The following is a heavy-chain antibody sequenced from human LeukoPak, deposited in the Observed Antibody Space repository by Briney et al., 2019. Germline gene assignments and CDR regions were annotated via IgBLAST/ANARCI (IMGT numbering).Heavy chain of an antibody. V-gene: IGHV3-23*01. CDR3: AKAGYYYDSSGYYISDYFDY. D-gene: IGHD3-22*01. CDR1: GLTFSSSW. CDR2: ISGSGGST. J-gene: IGHJ4*02. Sequence: GGSLRLSCAVSGLTFSSSWMDWVRQAPGKGLEWVSAISGSGGSTYYADSVKGRFTISRDNSKNTLYLQMNSLRAEDTAVYYCAKAGYYYDSSGYYISDYFDYWGQGTLVTVSS.